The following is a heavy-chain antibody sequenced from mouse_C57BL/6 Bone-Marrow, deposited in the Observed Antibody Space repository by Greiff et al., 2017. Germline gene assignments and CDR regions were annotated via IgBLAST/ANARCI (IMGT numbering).Heavy chain of an antibody. D-gene: IGHD1-1*01. CDR3: ARMRASHYYGSSLDY. Sequence: QVTLKVSGPGILQPSQTLSLTCSFSGFSLSTFGMGVGWIRQPSGNGLEWLAHTWWDDDKYYNPALKSRLTISKDTSKNQVFLKIANVDTADTATYDCARMRASHYYGSSLDYWGQGTTLTVSS. CDR1: GFSLSTFGMG. CDR2: TWWDDDK. J-gene: IGHJ2*01. V-gene: IGHV8-8*01.